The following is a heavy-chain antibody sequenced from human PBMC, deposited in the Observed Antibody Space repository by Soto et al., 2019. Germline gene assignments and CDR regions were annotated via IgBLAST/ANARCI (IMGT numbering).Heavy chain of an antibody. CDR2: INAGNGNT. CDR1: GYTFTSYA. J-gene: IGHJ5*02. D-gene: IGHD2-15*01. Sequence: VASVKVSCKASGYTFTSYAMHWVRQAPGQRLEWMGWINAGNGNTKYSQKFQGRVTITRDTSASTAYMELSSLRSEDTAVYYCAREAVVVVAATPNWFDPWGQGTLDTVSS. V-gene: IGHV1-3*01. CDR3: AREAVVVVAATPNWFDP.